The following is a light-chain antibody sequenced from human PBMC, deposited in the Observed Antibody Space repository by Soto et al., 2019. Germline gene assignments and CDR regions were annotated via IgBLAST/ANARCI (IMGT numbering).Light chain of an antibody. CDR3: GSWDSSLSAYV. V-gene: IGLV1-51*01. CDR1: SSNIGGDS. CDR2: DDN. J-gene: IGLJ1*01. Sequence: QSVLTQPPSVSAAQGQKDNFSCSGSSSNIGGDSVSWYRQLPRTAPKLLIYDDNKRPSGIPDRFSGSKSGTSATLGITGFQTGDEADYYCGSWDSSLSAYVFGTGTKVTVL.